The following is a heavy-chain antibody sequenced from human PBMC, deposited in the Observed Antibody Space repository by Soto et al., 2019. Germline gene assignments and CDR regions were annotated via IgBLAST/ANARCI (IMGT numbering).Heavy chain of an antibody. CDR1: GYTFTSYG. D-gene: IGHD5-18*01. J-gene: IGHJ6*02. CDR3: ARDLGKYSWPSWWYYYGMDV. V-gene: IGHV1-18*04. Sequence: ASVKVSCKASGYTFTSYGISWVRQAPGQGLEWMGWISAYNGNTNYAQKLQGRVTMTTDTSTSTAYMELRSLRSDDTAVYYCARDLGKYSWPSWWYYYGMDVWGQGTTVTVSS. CDR2: ISAYNGNT.